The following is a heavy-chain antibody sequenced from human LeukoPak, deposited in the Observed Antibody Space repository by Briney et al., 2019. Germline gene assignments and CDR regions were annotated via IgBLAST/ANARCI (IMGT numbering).Heavy chain of an antibody. CDR2: IYTSGST. CDR3: ARAGGGVATIRVRFGYYFDY. D-gene: IGHD5-12*01. J-gene: IGHJ4*02. CDR1: GGSISSGSYY. Sequence: PSQTLSLTCTVSGGSISSGSYYWSWIRQPAGKGLEWIGRIYTSGSTNYNPSLKSRVTISADTSKNQFSLKLSSVTAADTAVYYCARAGGGVATIRVRFGYYFDYWGQGTLVTVSS. V-gene: IGHV4-61*02.